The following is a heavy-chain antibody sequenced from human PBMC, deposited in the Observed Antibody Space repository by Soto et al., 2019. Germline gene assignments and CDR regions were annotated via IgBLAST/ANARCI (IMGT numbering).Heavy chain of an antibody. CDR1: GFTFSSYA. Sequence: GGSLRLSCAASGFTFSSYAMSWVRQAPGKGLEWVSAISGSGGSTYYADSVKGRFTISRDNSKNTLYLQMNSLRAEDTAVYYCAKEEEYYYGSGSYFDPWGQGTLVTVSS. J-gene: IGHJ5*02. D-gene: IGHD3-10*01. V-gene: IGHV3-23*01. CDR2: ISGSGGST. CDR3: AKEEEYYYGSGSYFDP.